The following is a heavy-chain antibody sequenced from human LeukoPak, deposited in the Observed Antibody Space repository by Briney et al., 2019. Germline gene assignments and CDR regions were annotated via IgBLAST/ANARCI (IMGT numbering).Heavy chain of an antibody. CDR1: GGSICLRSYL. CDR2: SFYSGSS. CDR3: ARLVKCGMTTVTTRAFDI. D-gene: IGHD4-11*01. J-gene: IGHJ3*02. V-gene: IGHV4-39*01. Sequence: SETLSLTCTVSGGSICLRSYLCGWIRQPPGKGLGWNGSSFYSGSSYYNPSVKIRLTISVDTSKNASSLKVTSVTAADCSFYYCARLVKCGMTTVTTRAFDIWGQGTVVTASS.